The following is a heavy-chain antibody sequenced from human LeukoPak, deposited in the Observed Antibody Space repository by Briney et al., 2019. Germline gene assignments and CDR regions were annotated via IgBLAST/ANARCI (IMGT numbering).Heavy chain of an antibody. J-gene: IGHJ4*02. V-gene: IGHV3-23*01. CDR2: ITSDRTT. CDR3: AKDTYYDILTGYYPGY. Sequence: GGSLRLSCAASAFTFRNYAMSWVRQAPGKGLEWVSSITSDRTTYYADSVKGRFTISRDNSKNTLYLQMNSLRAEDTAVYYCAKDTYYDILTGYYPGYWGQGTLVTVSS. CDR1: AFTFRNYA. D-gene: IGHD3-9*01.